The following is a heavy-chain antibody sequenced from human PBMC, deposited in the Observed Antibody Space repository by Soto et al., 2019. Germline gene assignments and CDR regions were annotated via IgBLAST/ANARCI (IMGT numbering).Heavy chain of an antibody. V-gene: IGHV4-30-2*01. J-gene: IGHJ4*02. D-gene: IGHD3-22*01. Sequence: QLQLQESGSGLVKPSHTLSLTCAVTGDSTSSGGYSWSCIRQPPGKGLEWIGYIYHSGSTYSNPSLKSRVTISVDRSKNQVSLNLSSLTAADTAVYYCARTTYDYDSSGYYFLYFDYWGQGTLVTVSS. CDR2: IYHSGST. CDR1: GDSTSSGGYS. CDR3: ARTTYDYDSSGYYFLYFDY.